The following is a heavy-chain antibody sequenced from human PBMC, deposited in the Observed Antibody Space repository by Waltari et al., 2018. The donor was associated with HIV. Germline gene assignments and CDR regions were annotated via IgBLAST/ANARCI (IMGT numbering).Heavy chain of an antibody. Sequence: EVQLVESGGVVVQPGGSLRLSCAASGFTFDDYAMHWVRQAPGKGLELVSLIRWDGGSTYYADSVKGRFTISRDNSKNSLYLQMNSLRAEDTALYYCAKAYYDSSGYLNYWGQGTLVTVSS. CDR1: GFTFDDYA. CDR3: AKAYYDSSGYLNY. V-gene: IGHV3-43D*04. D-gene: IGHD3-22*01. J-gene: IGHJ4*02. CDR2: IRWDGGST.